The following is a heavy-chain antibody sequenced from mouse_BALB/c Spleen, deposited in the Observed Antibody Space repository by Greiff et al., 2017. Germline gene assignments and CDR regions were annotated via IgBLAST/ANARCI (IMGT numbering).Heavy chain of an antibody. V-gene: IGHV5-6-2*01. CDR2: INSNGGST. CDR1: GFTFSSYY. D-gene: IGHD1-1*01. J-gene: IGHJ4*01. Sequence: DVKLVESGGGLVKLGGSLKLSCAASGFTFSSYYMSWVRQTPEKRLELVAAINSNGGSTYYPDTVKGRFTISRDNAKNTLYLQMSSLKSEDTALYYCARPGSSVDYYAMDYWGQGTSVTVSS. CDR3: ARPGSSVDYYAMDY.